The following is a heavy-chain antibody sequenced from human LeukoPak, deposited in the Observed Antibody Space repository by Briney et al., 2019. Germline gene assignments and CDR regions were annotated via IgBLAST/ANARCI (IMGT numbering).Heavy chain of an antibody. D-gene: IGHD6-13*01. CDR2: LNWNDDK. CDR1: GFSRSTSGVG. V-gene: IGHV2-5*01. CDR3: AQTYSSSWWYY. J-gene: IGHJ4*02. Sequence: SGPTLANPTQPLTLTCTFSGFSRSTSGVGVGWIRQPPGKALEWLALLNWNDDKRYRPSLTTPLTITKDTSKNKVVPTMTNIDPVDTATYYCAQTYSSSWWYYWGQGTLVTVSS.